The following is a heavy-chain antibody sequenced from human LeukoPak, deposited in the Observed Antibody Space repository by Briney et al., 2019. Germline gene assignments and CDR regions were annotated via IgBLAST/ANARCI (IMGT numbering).Heavy chain of an antibody. CDR3: ARERGYFDY. CDR1: GFTSSSYW. V-gene: IGHV3-7*01. J-gene: IGHJ4*02. Sequence: GGSLRLSCAASGFTSSSYWMSWVRQAPGKGLEWVANIKQDGSEKYYVDSVKGRFTISRDNAKNSLYLQMNSLRAEDTAVYYCARERGYFDYWGQGTLVTVSS. D-gene: IGHD3-10*01. CDR2: IKQDGSEK.